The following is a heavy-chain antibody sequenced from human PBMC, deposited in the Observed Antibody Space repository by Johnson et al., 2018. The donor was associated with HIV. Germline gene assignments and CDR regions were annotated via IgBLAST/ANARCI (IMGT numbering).Heavy chain of an antibody. D-gene: IGHD3-3*01. V-gene: IGHV3-11*04. CDR3: ARECRRRGGITIFGDAFDI. J-gene: IGHJ3*02. Sequence: QVQLVESGGGLVKPGGSLRLSCAASGFTFSVYYMSWIRQAPGKGLEWVTYISSSGSPIYYADSVKGRFTISRDNAKNSLYLQMNSLRAEDTAVYYCARECRRRGGITIFGDAFDIWGQGTMVTVSS. CDR2: ISSSGSPI. CDR1: GFTFSVYY.